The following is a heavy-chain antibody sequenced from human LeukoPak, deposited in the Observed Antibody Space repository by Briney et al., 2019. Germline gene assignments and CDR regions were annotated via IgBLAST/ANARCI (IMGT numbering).Heavy chain of an antibody. V-gene: IGHV3-74*01. CDR3: VREYSSSSGRAFDI. CDR1: GFTFSSYW. Sequence: GGSLRLSCAASGFTFSSYWMHWVRQAPGKGLVWVSRISTDGSSTNSADSVKGRFTISRDNAKNTLYLQMNSLRAEDTAVYYCVREYSSSSGRAFDIWGQGTMVTVPP. J-gene: IGHJ3*02. CDR2: ISTDGSST. D-gene: IGHD6-6*01.